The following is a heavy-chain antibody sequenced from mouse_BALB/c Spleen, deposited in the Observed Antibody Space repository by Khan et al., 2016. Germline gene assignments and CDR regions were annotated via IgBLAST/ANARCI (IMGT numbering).Heavy chain of an antibody. CDR2: ILPGSGST. D-gene: IGHD2-3*01. CDR1: GYTFSSYW. Sequence: QVQLKQSGAELMKPGASVKISCKATGYTFSSYWIEWVKQRPGHGLEWIGEILPGSGSTKNNEKFKGKATFTADTSSNTVYMQLSSLTSEDSAVYYGASSGDGYYRYFDVWGAGTTVTVSP. CDR3: ASSGDGYYRYFDV. V-gene: IGHV1-9*01. J-gene: IGHJ1*01.